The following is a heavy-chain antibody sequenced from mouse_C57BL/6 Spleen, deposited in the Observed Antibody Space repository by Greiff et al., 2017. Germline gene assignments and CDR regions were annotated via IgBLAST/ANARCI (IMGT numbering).Heavy chain of an antibody. D-gene: IGHD2-4*01. J-gene: IGHJ3*01. CDR1: GYTFTSYW. CDR3: AREDDYDRGFAY. CDR2: IDPSDSET. V-gene: IGHV1-52*01. Sequence: QVQLKQPGAELVRPGSSVKLSCKASGYTFTSYWMHWVKQRPIQGLEWIGNIDPSDSETHYNQKFKDKATLTVDKSSSTAYMQLSSLTSEDSAVYYCAREDDYDRGFAYWGQGTLVTVSA.